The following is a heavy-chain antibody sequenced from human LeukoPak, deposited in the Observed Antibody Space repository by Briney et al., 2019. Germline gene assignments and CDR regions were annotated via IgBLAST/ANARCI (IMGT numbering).Heavy chain of an antibody. Sequence: SETLSLTCTVSGDSISSYYWSWIRQPPGKGLEWIGYIYNSGSTNYNPSLKSRVTMSVDTSKNHMSLKLSSVTAADTAMYYCARSTMVNTATGWFDPWGQGTLVTVSS. D-gene: IGHD4/OR15-4a*01. CDR2: IYNSGST. V-gene: IGHV4-59*12. J-gene: IGHJ5*02. CDR3: ARSTMVNTATGWFDP. CDR1: GDSISSYY.